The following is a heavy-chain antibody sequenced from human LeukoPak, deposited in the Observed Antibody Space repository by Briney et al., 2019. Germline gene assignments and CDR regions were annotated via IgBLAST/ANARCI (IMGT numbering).Heavy chain of an antibody. CDR3: ARGVTTVHYYYNYMDV. CDR2: ITISSSSI. D-gene: IGHD4-17*01. J-gene: IGHJ6*03. V-gene: IGHV3-21*01. CDR1: GFSFSSYT. Sequence: GGSLRLSCAASGFSFSSYTMNWVRQAPGKGLEWVSSITISSSSIYYADSVKGRFTISRDNAKNSLYLQMNSLRAEDTPVYYCARGVTTVHYYYNYMDVWGKGTTVTVSS.